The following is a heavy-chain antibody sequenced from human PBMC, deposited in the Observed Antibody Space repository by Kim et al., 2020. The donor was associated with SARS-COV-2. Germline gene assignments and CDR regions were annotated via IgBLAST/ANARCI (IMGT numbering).Heavy chain of an antibody. CDR3: AKAEIRGYSYGPGGFDY. Sequence: GGSLRLSCAVSGFTFSSYGMHWVRQAPGKGLEWVAVISYDGSNKYYADSVKGRFTISRDNSKNTLYLQMNSLRAEDTAVYYCAKAEIRGYSYGPGGFDYWGQGTLVTVSS. V-gene: IGHV3-30*18. CDR1: GFTFSSYG. D-gene: IGHD5-18*01. CDR2: ISYDGSNK. J-gene: IGHJ4*02.